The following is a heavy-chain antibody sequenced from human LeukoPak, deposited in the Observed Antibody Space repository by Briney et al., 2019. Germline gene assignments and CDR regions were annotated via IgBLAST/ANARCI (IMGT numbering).Heavy chain of an antibody. V-gene: IGHV4-34*01. CDR3: ASLIEAAGTW. CDR2: INHSGST. Sequence: SETLSLTCAVYGGSFSGYYWSWIRQPPGKGLEWIGEINHSGSTNYNPSLKSRVTISVDTSKNQFSLKLSSVTAADTAVYYCASLIEAAGTWWGQGTLVTVSS. D-gene: IGHD6-13*01. CDR1: GGSFSGYY. J-gene: IGHJ4*02.